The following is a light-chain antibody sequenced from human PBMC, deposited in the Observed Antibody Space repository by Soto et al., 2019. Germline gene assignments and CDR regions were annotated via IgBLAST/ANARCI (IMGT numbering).Light chain of an antibody. CDR1: KLGDKY. CDR3: QAWDSSTGMV. Sequence: SYELTQSPSVSVSPGQTASITCSGDKLGDKYACWYQQKPGQSPVLVIYQDSKRPSGIPERFSGSNSGNTATLTISGTQAMDEADYYCQAWDSSTGMVFGGGTKLTVL. V-gene: IGLV3-1*01. CDR2: QDS. J-gene: IGLJ2*01.